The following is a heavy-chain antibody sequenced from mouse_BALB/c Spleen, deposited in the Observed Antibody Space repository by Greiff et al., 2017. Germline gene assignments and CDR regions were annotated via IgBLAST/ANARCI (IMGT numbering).Heavy chain of an antibody. D-gene: IGHD1-1*01. J-gene: IGHJ4*01. Sequence: VQRVESGAELAKPGASVKMSCKASGYTFTSYWMHWVKQRPGQGLEWIGYINPSTGYTEYNQKFKDKATLTADKSSSTAYMQLSSLTSEDSAVYFCARITTVVAMDYWGQGTSVTVSS. CDR2: INPSTGYT. CDR3: ARITTVVAMDY. V-gene: IGHV1-7*01. CDR1: GYTFTSYW.